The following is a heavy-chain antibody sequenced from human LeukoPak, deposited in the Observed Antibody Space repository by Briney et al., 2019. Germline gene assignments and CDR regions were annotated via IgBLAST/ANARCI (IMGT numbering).Heavy chain of an antibody. V-gene: IGHV4-59*01. CDR2: IYYSGST. Sequence: SETLSRTCTGSGGSSSSYYWSWLRHPPGKGREGVGYIYYSGSTNYNPSLKSRVTISVDTSKNQFSLKLSSVTAADTAVYYCARDPGSTRGFDPWGQGTLVTVSS. CDR1: GGSSSSYY. J-gene: IGHJ5*02. CDR3: ARDPGSTRGFDP. D-gene: IGHD2-2*01.